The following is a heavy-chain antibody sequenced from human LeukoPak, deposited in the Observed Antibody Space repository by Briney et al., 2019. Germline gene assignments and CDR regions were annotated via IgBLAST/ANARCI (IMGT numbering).Heavy chain of an antibody. J-gene: IGHJ4*02. Sequence: QPGGSLRLSCAASGFTFSSYAMSWVRKAPGNGREWVSAISGRGGSYSYEDYVKGRFPISRDNSKNTLYLQMNSLRAEDTAVSCCANSHDSSGYYYGYYFDYWGQGTLVTVSS. CDR3: ANSHDSSGYYYGYYFDY. D-gene: IGHD3-22*01. V-gene: IGHV3-23*01. CDR2: ISGRGGSY. CDR1: GFTFSSYA.